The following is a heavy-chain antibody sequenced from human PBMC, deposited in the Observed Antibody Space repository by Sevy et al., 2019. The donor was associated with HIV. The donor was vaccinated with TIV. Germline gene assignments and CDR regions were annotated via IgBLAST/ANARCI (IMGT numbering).Heavy chain of an antibody. CDR3: AKHCSGTTCSHAFDI. V-gene: IGHV4-34*01. CDR2: INHSGST. J-gene: IGHJ3*02. CDR1: VAPSVVTT. Sequence: LLQLRRPCPSPALSMVAPSVVTTGVGSQPPGKGLEWIGEINHSGSTNYNPSLKSRVTISVDTSKNQFSLKLSSVTAADTAVYYCAKHCSGTTCSHAFDIWGQGTMVTVSS. D-gene: IGHD2-2*01.